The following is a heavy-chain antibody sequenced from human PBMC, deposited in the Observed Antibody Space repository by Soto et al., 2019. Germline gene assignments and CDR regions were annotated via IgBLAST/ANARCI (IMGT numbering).Heavy chain of an antibody. Sequence: PGGSLRLSCAASGFTFSNAWVNWVRQAPGKGLEWVGRIKSKTDGGTTDYAAPVKGRFTISRDDSKNTLYLQMNSLKTEDTAVYYCTTGWTPYYDFWSGYFGPYYGMDVWGQGTTVTVSS. CDR3: TTGWTPYYDFWSGYFGPYYGMDV. J-gene: IGHJ6*02. V-gene: IGHV3-15*07. CDR1: GFTFSNAW. CDR2: IKSKTDGGTT. D-gene: IGHD3-3*01.